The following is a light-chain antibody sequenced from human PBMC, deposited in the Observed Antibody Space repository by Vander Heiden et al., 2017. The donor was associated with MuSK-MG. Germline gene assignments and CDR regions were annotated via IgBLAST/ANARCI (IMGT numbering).Light chain of an antibody. CDR3: QQSYTTPRT. V-gene: IGKV1-39*01. CDR2: ASS. CDR1: QSINTY. Sequence: DIQMTQSPSSLSASVGDRVTITCRASQSINTYLDWYQQKPGKAPKLLIFASSSLQAGVPSRLSGSGSGTDFTLTISSRKPEDSATYYCQQSYTTPRTFGQGTKLEIK. J-gene: IGKJ1*01.